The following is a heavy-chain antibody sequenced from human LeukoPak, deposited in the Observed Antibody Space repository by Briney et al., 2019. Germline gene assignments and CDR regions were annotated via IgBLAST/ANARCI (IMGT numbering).Heavy chain of an antibody. CDR1: GFTFSNYW. Sequence: GGSLRLSCAASGFTFSNYWMHWVRQAPGKGLVWVSRISSDGSTTTYADSVKGRFTISRDNAKNTMYLQMNSLRAEDTALYYCARVTEYSTAGMRYWGQGIQVTVSS. D-gene: IGHD6-13*01. CDR2: ISSDGSTT. CDR3: ARVTEYSTAGMRY. J-gene: IGHJ4*02. V-gene: IGHV3-74*01.